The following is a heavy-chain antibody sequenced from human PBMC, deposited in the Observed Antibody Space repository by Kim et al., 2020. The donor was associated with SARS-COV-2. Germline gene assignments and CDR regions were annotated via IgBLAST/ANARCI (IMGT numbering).Heavy chain of an antibody. D-gene: IGHD6-13*01. CDR3: ARHGELSGYSSSWYYMDV. J-gene: IGHJ6*03. V-gene: IGHV4-59*08. CDR1: GGSISSYY. CDR2: ISYSGST. Sequence: SETLSLTCAVSGGSISSYYWSWIRQSPGKGLECIGYISYSGSTSYNPSLKSRVTMSVDTSKNQFSLKLSSVTAAETAVYYCARHGELSGYSSSWYYMDVWGKGTTVTVSS.